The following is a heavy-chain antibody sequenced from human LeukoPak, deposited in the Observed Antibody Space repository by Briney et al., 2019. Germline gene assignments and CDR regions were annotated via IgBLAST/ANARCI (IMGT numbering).Heavy chain of an antibody. Sequence: GGSLRLSCTASGFSFSGHWMHRARQLPGKGLVWVSRISPTGSTTSYADSVKGRFTVSRDNAENTLYLQVNNLRAEDTAVYYCARGPNSNWSGLDFWGQGTLLTVSS. CDR1: GFSFSGHW. J-gene: IGHJ4*02. D-gene: IGHD6-6*01. CDR3: ARGPNSNWSGLDF. V-gene: IGHV3-74*01. CDR2: ISPTGSTT.